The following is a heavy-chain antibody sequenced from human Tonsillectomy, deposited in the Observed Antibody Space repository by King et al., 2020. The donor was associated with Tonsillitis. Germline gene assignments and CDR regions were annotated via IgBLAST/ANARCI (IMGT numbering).Heavy chain of an antibody. Sequence: VPLQESGPGLVKPSETLSLTCTVSGDSINSHYWSWIRPPPGKGLEWIGYIYYTGNTKYNPSLKSRITISLDTSKSQFSLRLSSVTAADTALYYCAREYCNSTSCYSFDYWGQGTLVTVSS. CDR3: AREYCNSTSCYSFDY. CDR2: IYYTGNT. CDR1: GDSINSHY. D-gene: IGHD2-2*01. V-gene: IGHV4-59*11. J-gene: IGHJ4*02.